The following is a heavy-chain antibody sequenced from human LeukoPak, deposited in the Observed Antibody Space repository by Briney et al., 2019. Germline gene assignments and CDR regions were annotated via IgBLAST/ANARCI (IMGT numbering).Heavy chain of an antibody. D-gene: IGHD2-2*01. CDR1: GYTFTGYY. CDR3: ARDAAAAIRKGLDPNSTFDY. Sequence: ASVKVSCKASGYTFTGYYMHWVRQAPGQGLEWMGWINPNSGGTNYAQKFQGRVTMTRDTSISTAYMELSRLRSDDTAVNSCARDAAAAIRKGLDPNSTFDYRGQGTLVTVSS. J-gene: IGHJ4*02. CDR2: INPNSGGT. V-gene: IGHV1-2*02.